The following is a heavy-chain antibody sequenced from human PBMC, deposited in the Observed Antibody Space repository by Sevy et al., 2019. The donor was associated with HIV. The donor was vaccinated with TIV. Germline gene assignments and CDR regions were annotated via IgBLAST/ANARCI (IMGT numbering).Heavy chain of an antibody. V-gene: IGHV3-7*01. J-gene: IGHJ4*02. Sequence: GGALRLSCAASGFSFSAYWMNWVRQAPGKGLEWVANIKADGSDKHYVDSAECRFTISRDNAKNSLYLQMNRLRVEDTAMYYCAQETFGRFDSWGQGTLVTVSS. CDR3: AQETFGRFDS. D-gene: IGHD3-16*01. CDR2: IKADGSDK. CDR1: GFSFSAYW.